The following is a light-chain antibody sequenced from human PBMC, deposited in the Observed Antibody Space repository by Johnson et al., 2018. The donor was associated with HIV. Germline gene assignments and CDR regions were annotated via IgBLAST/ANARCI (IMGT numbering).Light chain of an antibody. CDR2: ENN. CDR3: GTWDISLSAGGV. Sequence: QSVLTQPPSVSAAPGQKVTISCSEINSNIGNNFVSWYQQLPRTAPKLLIYENNRRPSGIPDRFSGSKSGTSATLGITRLQTGDEADYYCGTWDISLSAGGVFWPGTNVTVL. V-gene: IGLV1-51*02. J-gene: IGLJ1*01. CDR1: NSNIGNNF.